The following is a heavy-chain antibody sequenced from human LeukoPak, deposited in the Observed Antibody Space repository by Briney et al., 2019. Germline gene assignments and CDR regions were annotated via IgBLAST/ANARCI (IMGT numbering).Heavy chain of an antibody. D-gene: IGHD4-23*01. V-gene: IGHV1-8*01. CDR1: GYTFTTYD. J-gene: IGHJ4*02. Sequence: ASVKVSCKASGYTFTTYDINWVRQATGQGLEWMGWMNPNSGNMGYAQKFQGRVTMTRNTSISTAYMELSSLTSEDTAVYYCARETTVAPYYFDYWGQGTLVTVSS. CDR3: ARETTVAPYYFDY. CDR2: MNPNSGNM.